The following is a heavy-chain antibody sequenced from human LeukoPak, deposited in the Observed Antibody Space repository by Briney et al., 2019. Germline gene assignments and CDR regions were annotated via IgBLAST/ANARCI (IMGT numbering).Heavy chain of an antibody. V-gene: IGHV3-53*01. J-gene: IGHJ4*02. D-gene: IGHD3-3*01. CDR3: ASLEGGPSDGR. CDR1: GFPVRSRY. Sequence: GGSLRLSCEVSGFPVRSRYMTWVRQPPGKGLECVAVIYGGGTTYHIASVKGRFTISRDIPKSTMYLEMNNLRVEDTAIYYCASLEGGPSDGRWGQGTLVTVSS. CDR2: IYGGGTT.